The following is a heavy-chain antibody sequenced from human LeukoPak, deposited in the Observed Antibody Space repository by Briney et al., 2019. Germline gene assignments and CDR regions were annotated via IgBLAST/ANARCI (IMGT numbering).Heavy chain of an antibody. CDR1: GDSISSRASF. CDR3: VRHEEEDGYNAKTFDY. V-gene: IGHV4-39*01. D-gene: IGHD5-24*01. J-gene: IGHJ4*02. CDR2: IRYSGPT. Sequence: PSETLSLTCTVSGDSISSRASFWGWVRQPPGKGLEWIRSIRYSGPTYYNPSLKSRVTIPVDTSKNQFSLKLSSVTAADTAVYYCVRHEEEDGYNAKTFDYWGQGTLVTVFS.